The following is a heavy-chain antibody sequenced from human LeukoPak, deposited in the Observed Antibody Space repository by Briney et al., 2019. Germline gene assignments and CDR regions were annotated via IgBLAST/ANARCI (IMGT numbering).Heavy chain of an antibody. CDR1: GFTVGATD. Sequence: GGSLRLSCVASGFTVGATDMYWVRRAPGKRLEWVAVLKHDDEIHYMDSVRGRFTISRNNSKNTLLLDMDGLRPEDTATYYCTKIGPVSGTIDYWGQGTLVTVSS. CDR2: LKHDDEI. J-gene: IGHJ4*02. CDR3: TKIGPVSGTIDY. V-gene: IGHV3-30*18. D-gene: IGHD1-26*01.